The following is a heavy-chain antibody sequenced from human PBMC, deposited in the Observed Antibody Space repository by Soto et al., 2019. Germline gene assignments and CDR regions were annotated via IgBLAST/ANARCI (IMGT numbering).Heavy chain of an antibody. CDR3: ARQRTSVVTQAYFDS. D-gene: IGHD2-21*02. Sequence: SETLSLTCTVTGDSINNRSYYWGWIRQPPGKGLEWIGSIYYSGSTYNNPSLKSRVSMSVDTSKNQFSLKLRSVTAADTALCYCARQRTSVVTQAYFDSWGQGSLVTVSS. CDR1: GDSINNRSYY. CDR2: IYYSGST. J-gene: IGHJ4*02. V-gene: IGHV4-39*01.